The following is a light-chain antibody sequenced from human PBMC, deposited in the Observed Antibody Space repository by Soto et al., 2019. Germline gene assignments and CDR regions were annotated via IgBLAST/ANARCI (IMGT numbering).Light chain of an antibody. V-gene: IGKV3-20*01. CDR1: QSVSTRS. CDR2: GAS. Sequence: EIVLTQSPGTLSLSPGERATLSCXASQSVSTRSLAWYQQKPGQAPRLLISGASSRAADIPDRFSGSGSGTDFTLTINRLEPEDFAVYYCQQYDSSPRTFGQGTKVE. CDR3: QQYDSSPRT. J-gene: IGKJ1*01.